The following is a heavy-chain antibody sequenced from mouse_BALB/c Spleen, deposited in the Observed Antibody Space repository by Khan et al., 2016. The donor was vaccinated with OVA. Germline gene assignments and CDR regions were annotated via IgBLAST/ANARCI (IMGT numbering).Heavy chain of an antibody. V-gene: IGHV5-6*01. D-gene: IGHD4-1*01. CDR3: SSHLTVSFAY. Sequence: EVQLVESGGDLMKPGGSLKLSCAASGFTFSTYGMSWVRQTPDKRLEWVATINSDGYYTYYPDSVQERFTISRNNAKNTLHLQMSSLKSEDTAMYYCSSHLTVSFAYWGQGTLVTVSA. CDR2: INSDGYYT. CDR1: GFTFSTYG. J-gene: IGHJ3*01.